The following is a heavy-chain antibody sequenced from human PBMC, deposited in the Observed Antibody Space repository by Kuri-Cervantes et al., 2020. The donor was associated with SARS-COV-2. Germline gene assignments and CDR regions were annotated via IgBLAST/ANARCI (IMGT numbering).Heavy chain of an antibody. V-gene: IGHV3-30*04. J-gene: IGHJ4*02. D-gene: IGHD2-21*01. Sequence: GESLKISCAASGFPFKTCAMHWVRQAPGKGLEWVAMISSDGINKSYADSVKGRFTISRDNSRNTLYLQIISLRTEDTAVFYCARARVGVFDFWGQGALVTVSP. CDR2: ISSDGINK. CDR3: ARARVGVFDF. CDR1: GFPFKTCA.